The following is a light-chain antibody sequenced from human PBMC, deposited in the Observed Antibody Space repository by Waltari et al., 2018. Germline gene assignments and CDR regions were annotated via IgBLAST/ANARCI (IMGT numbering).Light chain of an antibody. CDR2: EDN. CDR1: SGSIASTS. J-gene: IGLJ2*01. Sequence: NFMLPQPHSVSASPGKTVTISCTRSSGSIASTSVQWYQQRPGSAPPTLIYEDNKRPSGVPVRVSGSIDSSSNAASLTISGRKTEDEADYCCRSEDTGNEVVGGGTKRTV. CDR3: RSEDTGNEV. V-gene: IGLV6-57*03.